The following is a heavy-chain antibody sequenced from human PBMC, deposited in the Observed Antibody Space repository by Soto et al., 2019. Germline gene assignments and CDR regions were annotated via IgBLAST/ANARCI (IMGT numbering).Heavy chain of an antibody. CDR3: ARGRMGRLYDFLSGYYDNYYYGMDV. CDR2: INHSGST. CDR1: GGSFSGYY. Sequence: SETLSLTCAVSGGSFSGYYWRWISQPPGKGLEWVGEINHSGSTNYNPSLKSRATISVDTPKNQFSLKLSSVTAADTAVYYCARGRMGRLYDFLSGYYDNYYYGMDVWGQGTTVTVSS. V-gene: IGHV4-34*01. J-gene: IGHJ6*02. D-gene: IGHD3-3*01.